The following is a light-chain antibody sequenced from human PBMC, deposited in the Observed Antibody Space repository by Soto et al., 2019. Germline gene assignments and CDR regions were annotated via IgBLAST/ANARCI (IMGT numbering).Light chain of an antibody. J-gene: IGLJ2*01. Sequence: QSVLTQPPSASGSPGQSVTISCTGISSDDGGYNYVSWYRQHPGKAPKLMIYEVSKRPSGVPDRFSGSKSGNTASLTVSGLQAEDEADYYCSSYAGSNNFGVVFGGGTKVTVL. CDR2: EVS. CDR1: SSDDGGYNY. V-gene: IGLV2-8*01. CDR3: SSYAGSNNFGVV.